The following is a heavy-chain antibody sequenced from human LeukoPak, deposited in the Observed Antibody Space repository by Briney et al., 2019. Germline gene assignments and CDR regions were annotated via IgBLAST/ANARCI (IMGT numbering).Heavy chain of an antibody. J-gene: IGHJ6*02. V-gene: IGHV1-69*04. CDR2: IIPNFGIA. D-gene: IGHD5-12*01. CDR3: ARDPVVATTGPYYYYGMDV. CDR1: GGTFSSYA. Sequence: SVKVSCKASGGTFSSYAISWVRQAPGQGLEWMGRIIPNFGIANYAQKFQGRVTITADKSTSTAYMELSSLRSEDTAAYYCARDPVVATTGPYYYYGMDVWGQGTTVTVSS.